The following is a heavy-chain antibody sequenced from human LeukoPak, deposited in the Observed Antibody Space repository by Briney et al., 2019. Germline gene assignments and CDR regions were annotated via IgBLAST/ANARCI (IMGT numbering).Heavy chain of an antibody. J-gene: IGHJ4*02. Sequence: GGSLRLSCAASGFPFSNYNMNWVRQAPGKGLEWVSYISNSGSYTNYADSVKGRFTISRDNAKNSLYLQMNSLRAEDTAVYYCARSRGAGPGAYFDYWGQGTLITVSS. CDR3: ARSRGAGPGAYFDY. CDR2: ISNSGSYT. CDR1: GFPFSNYN. V-gene: IGHV3-11*03. D-gene: IGHD6-19*01.